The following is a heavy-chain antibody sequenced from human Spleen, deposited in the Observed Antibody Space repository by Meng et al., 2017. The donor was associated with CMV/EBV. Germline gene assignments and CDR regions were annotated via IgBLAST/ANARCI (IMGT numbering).Heavy chain of an antibody. V-gene: IGHV1-46*01. Sequence: GYTFTSYYIQWVRQAPGQGLEWMGIINPSGGGTTYARKFQGRVTMTRDTSTSTVYMELSSLRSDDTAVYYCARVSYYDILSVDWFDPWGQGTLVTVSS. CDR1: GYTFTSYY. CDR2: INPSGGGT. CDR3: ARVSYYDILSVDWFDP. J-gene: IGHJ5*02. D-gene: IGHD3-9*01.